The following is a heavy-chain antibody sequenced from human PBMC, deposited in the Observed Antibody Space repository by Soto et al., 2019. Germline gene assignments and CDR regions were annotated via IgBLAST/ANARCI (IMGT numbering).Heavy chain of an antibody. J-gene: IGHJ5*02. CDR2: FDPEDGET. CDR3: ARGLPVFFCGITCYSGWFDP. V-gene: IGHV1-24*01. D-gene: IGHD2-15*01. CDR1: GYTLTELS. Sequence: APVKVSCKVSGYTLTELSMHWVRQAPGKGLEWMGGFDPEDGETIYAQKFQGRVTMTEDTSTDTAYMELSSLGSENPAVYYCARGLPVFFCGITCYSGWFDPWGKGTLGTVSS.